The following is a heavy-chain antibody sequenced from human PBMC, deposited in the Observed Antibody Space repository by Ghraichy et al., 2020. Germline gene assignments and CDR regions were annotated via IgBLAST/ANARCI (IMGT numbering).Heavy chain of an antibody. CDR3: ARDRVTGWYFDL. D-gene: IGHD2-21*02. CDR2: IKQDGSEK. Sequence: GGSLRLSCAASGFSFSSYWMSWVHQAPGKGLEWVANIKQDGSEKYYVDSVKGRFTISRDNAKNSLYLQMNSLRAEDTAVYYCARDRVTGWYFDLWGRGTLVTVSS. J-gene: IGHJ2*01. V-gene: IGHV3-7*03. CDR1: GFSFSSYW.